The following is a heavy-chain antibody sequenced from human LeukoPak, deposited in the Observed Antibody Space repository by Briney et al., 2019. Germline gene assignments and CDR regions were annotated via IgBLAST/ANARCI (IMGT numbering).Heavy chain of an antibody. V-gene: IGHV3-30*02. CDR2: IRYDGSNK. CDR3: AREGYCSSTSCPGDAFDI. CDR1: GFTFSSYG. D-gene: IGHD2-2*01. Sequence: GGSLRLSCAASGFTFSSYGMHWVRQPPGKGLEWVGFIRYDGSNKYYADSVKGRFPISRDNSNNTLYLQMNSLRAEDTAVYYCAREGYCSSTSCPGDAFDIWGQGTMVTVSS. J-gene: IGHJ3*02.